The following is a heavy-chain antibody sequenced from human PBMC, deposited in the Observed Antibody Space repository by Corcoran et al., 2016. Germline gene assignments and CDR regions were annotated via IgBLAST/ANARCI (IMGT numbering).Heavy chain of an antibody. D-gene: IGHD3-10*01. CDR1: GYTFTNYG. CDR2: ISGNNGNT. CDR3: ARGEPAGMNWFDP. V-gene: IGHV1-18*01. J-gene: IGHJ5*02. Sequence: QIQLVQSGAEVKTPGASVKVSCKASGYTFTNYGIYWVRQAPGQGLEWMGWISGNNGNTKYAQKIQGRVTMTTDTSTTTAYMELRSLRSDDTAVYYCARGEPAGMNWFDPWGQGTLVTVSS.